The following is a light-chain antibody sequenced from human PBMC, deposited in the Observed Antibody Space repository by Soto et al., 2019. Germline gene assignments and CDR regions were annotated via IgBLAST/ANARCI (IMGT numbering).Light chain of an antibody. Sequence: EIVLTQSPGTLSLSPGERATLSCRASQSISTTCVAWYQQKPGQTPRLLIYDASSRATGIPDRFSGSGSGTDFTLAISRLEPEDFAVYYCYQYDTSPVTFGQGTKVEIK. J-gene: IGKJ1*01. CDR3: YQYDTSPVT. CDR2: DAS. V-gene: IGKV3-20*01. CDR1: QSISTTC.